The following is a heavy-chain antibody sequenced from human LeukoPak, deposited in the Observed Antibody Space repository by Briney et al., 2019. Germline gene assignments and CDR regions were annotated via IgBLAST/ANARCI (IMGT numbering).Heavy chain of an antibody. V-gene: IGHV3-23*01. Sequence: GGTLRLSCAASGLSFSTYGMGWVRQAPGEGPEWVSSISGSGDTTYYAESVKGRFTISRDNSKNTLYLQMGSLRAEDMAVYYCARASLPGIAVAGTDPGGYWGQGTLVTVSS. CDR3: ARASLPGIAVAGTDPGGY. D-gene: IGHD6-19*01. CDR2: ISGSGDTT. J-gene: IGHJ4*02. CDR1: GLSFSTYG.